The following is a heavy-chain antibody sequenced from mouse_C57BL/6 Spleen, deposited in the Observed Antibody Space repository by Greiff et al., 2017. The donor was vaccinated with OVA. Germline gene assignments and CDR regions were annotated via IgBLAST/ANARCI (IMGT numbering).Heavy chain of an antibody. J-gene: IGHJ3*01. Sequence: EVQGVESGGDLVKPGGSLKLSCAASGFTFRSYGMSWVRQTPDKRLEWVATISSGGSYTYYPDSVKGRFTISRDNAKNTLYLQMSSLKSEDTAMYYCARQSNPAWCAYWGQGTLVTVSA. CDR2: ISSGGSYT. V-gene: IGHV5-6*01. CDR1: GFTFRSYG. D-gene: IGHD2-5*01. CDR3: ARQSNPAWCAY.